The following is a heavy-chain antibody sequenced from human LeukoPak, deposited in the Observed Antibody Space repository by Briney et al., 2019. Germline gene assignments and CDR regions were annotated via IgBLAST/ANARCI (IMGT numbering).Heavy chain of an antibody. D-gene: IGHD2-15*01. CDR2: INHSGST. V-gene: IGHV4-34*01. J-gene: IGHJ4*02. CDR3: AGDLYTVVEY. CDR1: GGSFSGYY. Sequence: KPSETLSLTCAVYGGSFSGYYWSWIRQPPGKGLEWIGEINHSGSTNYNPSLKSRVTISVDTSKNQFSLKLSSVTAADTAVYYCAGDLYTVVEYWGQGTLVTVSS.